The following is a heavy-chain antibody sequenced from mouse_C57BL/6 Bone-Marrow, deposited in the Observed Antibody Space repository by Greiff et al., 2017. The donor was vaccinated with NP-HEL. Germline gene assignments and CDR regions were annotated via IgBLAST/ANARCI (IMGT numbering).Heavy chain of an antibody. D-gene: IGHD2-3*01. CDR3: ARYWLLPYYFDY. CDR1: GYTFTNYW. J-gene: IGHJ2*01. Sequence: VQLHQSGAELVRPGPSVQMSCKASGYTFTNYWIGWAKQRPGHGLEWIGDIYPGGGYTNYNEKLKGKATLTADKSSSTAYMQFSSQTSEDSAIDYCARYWLLPYYFDYWGQGTTLTVSS. V-gene: IGHV1-63*01. CDR2: IYPGGGYT.